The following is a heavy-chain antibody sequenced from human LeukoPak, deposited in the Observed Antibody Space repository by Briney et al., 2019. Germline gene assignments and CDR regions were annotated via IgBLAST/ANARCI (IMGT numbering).Heavy chain of an antibody. V-gene: IGHV3-23*01. CDR2: ISDTGGRT. J-gene: IGHJ4*02. Sequence: GGSLRLSCAVSGITLSNYGMTWVRQAPGKGLEWVAGISDTGGRTNYADSVKGRFTISRDNPKNTLYLQMNSLRAEDTAVCFCAKRGVVIRVILVGFHKEAYYFDSWGQGALVTVSS. CDR1: GITLSNYG. CDR3: AKRGVVIRVILVGFHKEAYYFDS. D-gene: IGHD3-22*01.